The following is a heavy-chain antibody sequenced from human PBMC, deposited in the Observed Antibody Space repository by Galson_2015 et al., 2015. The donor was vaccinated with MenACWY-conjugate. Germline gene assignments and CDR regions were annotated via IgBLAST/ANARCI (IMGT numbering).Heavy chain of an antibody. J-gene: IGHJ4*02. CDR1: GFTFSDYY. V-gene: IGHV3-11*06. D-gene: IGHD5-18*01. CDR3: ARVASTRGGYSYGFDY. Sequence: SLRLSCAVSGFTFSDYYMGWIRQAPGKGLEWVSYISSSTRYINYADSVKGRFTISRDNAKDSLYLQMNSLRAEDTAHYYCARVASTRGGYSYGFDYWGQGTLVTVS. CDR2: ISSSTRYI.